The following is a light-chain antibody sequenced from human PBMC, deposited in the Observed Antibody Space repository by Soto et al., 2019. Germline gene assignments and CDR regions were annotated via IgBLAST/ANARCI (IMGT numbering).Light chain of an antibody. CDR2: SNN. J-gene: IGLJ2*01. CDR3: AAWEDSQNAL. CDR1: SSNIGSNT. V-gene: IGLV1-44*01. Sequence: QSVLTQPPSASGTPGQRVTISCSGSSSNIGSNTVNWYQQLPGTAPKLLIYSNNQRPSGVPDRFSGSKSGTSASLAISGLQSEDEADYYCAAWEDSQNALFGGGTKLTVL.